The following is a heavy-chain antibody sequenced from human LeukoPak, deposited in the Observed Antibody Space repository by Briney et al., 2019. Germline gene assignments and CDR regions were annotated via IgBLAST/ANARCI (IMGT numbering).Heavy chain of an antibody. CDR1: GFTLSSYS. CDR3: ATPSSSWYRDAFDI. J-gene: IGHJ3*02. D-gene: IGHD6-13*01. CDR2: ISSSSSYI. Sequence: PGGSLRLSCAASGFTLSSYSMNWVRQAPGKGLEWVSSISSSSSYIYYADSVKGRFTISRDNAKNSLYLQMNSLRAEDTAVYYCATPSSSWYRDAFDIWGQGTMVTVSS. V-gene: IGHV3-21*01.